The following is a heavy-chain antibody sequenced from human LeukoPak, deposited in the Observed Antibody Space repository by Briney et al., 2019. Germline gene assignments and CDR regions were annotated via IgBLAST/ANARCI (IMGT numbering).Heavy chain of an antibody. V-gene: IGHV1-69*13. CDR2: IIPIFGTA. CDR1: GGTFSSYA. J-gene: IGHJ3*02. Sequence: GASVKVSCKASGGTFSSYAISWVRQAPGQGLEWMGGIIPIFGTANYAQKFQGRVTITADESTSTAYMELSSLRSEDTAVYYCARYEGEDYGGGGGAFDIWGQGTMVTVSS. CDR3: ARYEGEDYGGGGGAFDI. D-gene: IGHD4-23*01.